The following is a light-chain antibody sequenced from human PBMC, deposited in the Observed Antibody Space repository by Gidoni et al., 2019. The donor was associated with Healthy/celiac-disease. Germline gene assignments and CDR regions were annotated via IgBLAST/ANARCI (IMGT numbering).Light chain of an antibody. J-gene: IGKJ1*01. CDR1: QSVSSY. Sequence: DIVLTQSPATLSLSPGERATLSCRASQSVSSYLAWYQQKPGQAPRLLIYDASNRATGIPARFSESGSGTDFTLTISSLGPGGFAGYCCQQSNNWPRTFGQXTKVEIK. CDR3: QQSNNWPRT. CDR2: DAS. V-gene: IGKV3-11*01.